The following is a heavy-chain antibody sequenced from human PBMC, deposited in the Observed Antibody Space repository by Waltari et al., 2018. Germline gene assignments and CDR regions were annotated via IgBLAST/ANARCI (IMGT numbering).Heavy chain of an antibody. V-gene: IGHV3-74*01. CDR2: IKSEGSST. J-gene: IGHJ3*02. CDR1: GFTFINYW. CDR3: ARGRDDYPLSAFDT. Sequence: ELQLVASGGGLVQPGGSLRLSCAASGFTFINYWMHWVRQAQGKAVVWVSRIKSEGSSTTYADSVKGRFTISRDNAKNTLSLQMHSLRGEDTAVYYCARGRDDYPLSAFDTWGQGTMVTVSS. D-gene: IGHD4-17*01.